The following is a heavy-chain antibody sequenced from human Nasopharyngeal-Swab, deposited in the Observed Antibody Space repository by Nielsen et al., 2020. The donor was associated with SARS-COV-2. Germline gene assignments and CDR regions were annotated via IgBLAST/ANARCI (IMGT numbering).Heavy chain of an antibody. CDR3: ARDGGDYYDSSGYYPPFDY. CDR2: ISGDGGST. V-gene: IGHV3-23*01. D-gene: IGHD3-22*01. Sequence: WIRQPPGKGLEWVSLISGDGGSTYYADSVKGRFTISRDNSKNTLYLQMNSLRAEDTAVYYCARDGGDYYDSSGYYPPFDYWGQGTLVTVSS. J-gene: IGHJ4*02.